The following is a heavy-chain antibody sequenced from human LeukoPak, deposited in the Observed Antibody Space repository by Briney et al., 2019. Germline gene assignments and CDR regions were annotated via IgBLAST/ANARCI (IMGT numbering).Heavy chain of an antibody. D-gene: IGHD3-3*01. CDR3: ARTYYDFWSGYRGYNWFDP. V-gene: IGHV1-69*05. CDR1: GGTFSSYA. CDR2: IIPIFGTA. Sequence: AASVKVSCKASGGTFSSYAISWVRQAPGQGLEWMGGIIPIFGTANYAQKFQGRVTITTDESTSTAYMELSSLRSEDTAVYYCARTYYDFWSGYRGYNWFDPRGQGTLVTVSS. J-gene: IGHJ5*02.